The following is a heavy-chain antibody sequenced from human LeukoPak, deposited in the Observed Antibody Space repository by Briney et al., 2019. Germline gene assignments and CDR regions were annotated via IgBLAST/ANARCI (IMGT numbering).Heavy chain of an antibody. V-gene: IGHV4-34*01. D-gene: IGHD2-2*02. CDR2: INHSGSS. Sequence: GSLRLSCAASGFTFSSYGMSWIRQPPGKGLEWIGEINHSGSSNYNPSLKSRVTISLDTSKNQFSLNLSSVTAADTAVYYCAREGYCSGTSCYNFNYWGQGTLVTVSS. J-gene: IGHJ4*02. CDR1: GFTFSSYG. CDR3: AREGYCSGTSCYNFNY.